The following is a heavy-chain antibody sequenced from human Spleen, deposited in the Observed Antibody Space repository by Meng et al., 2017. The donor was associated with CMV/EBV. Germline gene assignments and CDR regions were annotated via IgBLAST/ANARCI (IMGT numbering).Heavy chain of an antibody. CDR1: GFSVSGNY. CDR2: IRSKANSYAT. Sequence: GGSLRLSCVVSGFSVSGNYMTWVRQAPGKGLEWVGRIRSKANSYATAYAASVKGRFTISRDDSKNTAYLQMNSLKTEDTAVYYCTSNALDDFWSGYPFWGQGTLVTVSS. CDR3: TSNALDDFWSGYPF. V-gene: IGHV3-73*01. J-gene: IGHJ4*02. D-gene: IGHD3-3*01.